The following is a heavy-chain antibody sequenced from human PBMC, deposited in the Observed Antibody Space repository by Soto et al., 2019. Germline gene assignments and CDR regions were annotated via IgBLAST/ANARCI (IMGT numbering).Heavy chain of an antibody. CDR2: MNPNSGNT. J-gene: IGHJ4*02. V-gene: IGHV1-8*01. CDR1: GYTFTSYD. CDR3: AFRFGESLGCHFDY. D-gene: IGHD3-10*01. Sequence: QVQLVQSGAEVKKPGASVKVSCKASGYTFTSYDINWVRQATGQGLEWMGWMNPNSGNTGYAQKFQGRVTMTRNTAISTAYMELSSLRSEDTAVYYCAFRFGESLGCHFDYWGQGTLVTVSS.